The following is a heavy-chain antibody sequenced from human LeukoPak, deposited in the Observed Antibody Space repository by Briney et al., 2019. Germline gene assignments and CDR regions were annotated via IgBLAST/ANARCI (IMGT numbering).Heavy chain of an antibody. CDR1: GGSISSYY. J-gene: IGHJ4*02. D-gene: IGHD6-19*01. CDR3: ARSSSSGVDY. CDR2: IYYSGST. V-gene: IGHV4-59*08. Sequence: PSETLSLTCTVSGGSISSYYWSWIPQPPGKGLEWIGYIYYSGSTNYNPSLKSRVTISVDTSKNQFSLKLSSVTAADTAVYYCARSSSSGVDYWGQGTLVTVSS.